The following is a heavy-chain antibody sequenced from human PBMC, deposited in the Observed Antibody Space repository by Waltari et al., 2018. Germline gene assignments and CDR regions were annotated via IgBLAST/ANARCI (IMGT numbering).Heavy chain of an antibody. CDR1: GGSLSGYY. V-gene: IGHV4-34*01. CDR2: VNYGGTT. J-gene: IGHJ4*02. Sequence: QVRLQQWGAGLLKPSETLSLTCVVSGGSLSGYYWSWIRQPPGKGLEWTGEVNYGGTTNYNPSLKRRNTVSIDTSNNQFSLNLNSVTAADTAVYYCAKQVAGSGWYLGWGQGTLVSVSS. D-gene: IGHD6-19*01. CDR3: AKQVAGSGWYLG.